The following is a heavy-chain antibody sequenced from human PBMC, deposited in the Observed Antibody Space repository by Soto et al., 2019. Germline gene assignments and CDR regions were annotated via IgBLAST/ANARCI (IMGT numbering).Heavy chain of an antibody. J-gene: IGHJ4*02. CDR2: INPSVSDA. CDR3: ARHVRDVYRSLDY. CDR1: GYSFTSYW. V-gene: IGHV5-51*01. Sequence: LKISCQASGYSFTSYWIGWVRQMPGKGLEWMGIINPSVSDARYSPSFQGQVTISVDRSISTAYLQWSSLKASDTAIYYCARHVRDVYRSLDYWGQGTLVTVSS.